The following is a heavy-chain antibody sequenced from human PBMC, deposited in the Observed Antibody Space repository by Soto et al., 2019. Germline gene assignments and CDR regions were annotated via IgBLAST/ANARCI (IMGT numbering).Heavy chain of an antibody. CDR2: ISGSGGST. CDR3: AKTHGLGMGGWDY. J-gene: IGHJ4*02. D-gene: IGHD3-16*01. V-gene: IGHV3-23*01. Sequence: EVQLLESGGGLVQPGGSLRLSCAASGFTFSSYAMSWVRQAPGKGLEWVSAISGSGGSTYYADSVKGRFTISRDNSKNTLYLQRNSLRAEDTAVYYCAKTHGLGMGGWDYWGQGTLVTVSS. CDR1: GFTFSSYA.